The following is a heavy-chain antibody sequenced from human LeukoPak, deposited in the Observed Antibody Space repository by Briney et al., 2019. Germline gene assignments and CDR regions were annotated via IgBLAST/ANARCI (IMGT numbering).Heavy chain of an antibody. CDR3: AREISSGWSDY. J-gene: IGHJ4*02. Sequence: ASVKVSCKASGYTLTGYYVHWVRQAPGQGLEWMGWINPNSGDTNYAQKFQGRVTMTRDTSISTAYMELSGLRSDDTAVYYCAREISSGWSDYWGQGTLVTVSS. D-gene: IGHD6-19*01. V-gene: IGHV1-2*02. CDR2: INPNSGDT. CDR1: GYTLTGYY.